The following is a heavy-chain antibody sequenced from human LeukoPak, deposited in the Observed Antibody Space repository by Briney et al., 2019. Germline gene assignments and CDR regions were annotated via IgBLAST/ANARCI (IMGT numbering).Heavy chain of an antibody. V-gene: IGHV4-4*02. Sequence: SGTLSLTCAVSGGSISSNYRWTWARQPPGKGLEWIGEIYHSGSTNYNPSLKSRVTLSVDKSKNQFSLKLSSVTAADTALYYCARDPSGNGGGGEYCFDYWGQGTLVTVSS. CDR3: ARDPSGNGGGGEYCFDY. J-gene: IGHJ4*02. D-gene: IGHD1-26*01. CDR2: IYHSGST. CDR1: GGSISSNYR.